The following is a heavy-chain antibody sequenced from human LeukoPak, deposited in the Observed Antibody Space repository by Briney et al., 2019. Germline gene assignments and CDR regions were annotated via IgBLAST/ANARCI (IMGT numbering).Heavy chain of an antibody. Sequence: GGSLRLSCAASGFTFSSYAMSWVRQAPGKGLEWVSAISGSGGSTYYADSVKGRFTISRDNAKNSLYLQMNSLRAEDTAVYYCARSGKYCGGDCYPAEYFQHWGQGTLVTVSS. CDR3: ARSGKYCGGDCYPAEYFQH. D-gene: IGHD2-21*02. V-gene: IGHV3-23*01. J-gene: IGHJ1*01. CDR2: ISGSGGST. CDR1: GFTFSSYA.